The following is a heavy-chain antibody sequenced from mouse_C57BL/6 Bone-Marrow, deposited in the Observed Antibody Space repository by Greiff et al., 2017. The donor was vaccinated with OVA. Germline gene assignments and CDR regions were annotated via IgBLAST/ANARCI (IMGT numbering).Heavy chain of an antibody. Sequence: EVKLMESGGGLVKPGGSLKLSCAASGFTFSSYAMSWVRQTPEKRLEWVATISDGGSYTYYPDNVKGRFTITRDNAKNNLYLQMSHLKSEDTAMYYCARDRGGNTVVEGLYYIDYWGRGNTLTVSS. D-gene: IGHD1-1*01. CDR1: GFTFSSYA. CDR2: ISDGGSYT. V-gene: IGHV5-4*01. J-gene: IGHJ2*01. CDR3: ARDRGGNTVVEGLYYIDY.